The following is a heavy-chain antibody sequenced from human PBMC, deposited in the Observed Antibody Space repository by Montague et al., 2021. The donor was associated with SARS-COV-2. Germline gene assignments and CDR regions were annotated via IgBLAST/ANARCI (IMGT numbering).Heavy chain of an antibody. V-gene: IGHV6-1*01. Sequence: CAISADSVSSNSATWNWIRQSPSRGLEWLGRTYYRSTWKSDYARPVKSRIAINPDTSKNQFSLQLSSVTPEDTALYYCVRGIEAAGSYDYWGQGTLVTVSS. J-gene: IGHJ4*02. CDR2: TYYRSTWKS. CDR1: ADSVSSNSAT. CDR3: VRGIEAAGSYDY. D-gene: IGHD6-13*01.